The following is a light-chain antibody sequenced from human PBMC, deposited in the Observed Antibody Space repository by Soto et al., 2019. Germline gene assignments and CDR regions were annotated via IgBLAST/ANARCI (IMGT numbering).Light chain of an antibody. CDR3: QQYGRSPPFT. V-gene: IGKV3-20*01. J-gene: IGKJ2*01. CDR2: GAS. CDR1: QSVSSTY. Sequence: IVLTQSPGTLSLSPGERATLSCRASQSVSSTYMAWYQQRPGQAPRLLIYGASSRANGILDRFSGSGSGTDFSCTISRLEPEDFAVYFCQQYGRSPPFTFGQGTKGEIK.